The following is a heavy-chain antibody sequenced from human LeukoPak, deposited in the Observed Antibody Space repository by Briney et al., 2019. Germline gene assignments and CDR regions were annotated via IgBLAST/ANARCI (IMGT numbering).Heavy chain of an antibody. D-gene: IGHD3-3*01. V-gene: IGHV4-4*07. CDR3: SGTIRIFGNDT. Sequence: PSETLSLTCTVSGGSISGYYWSWVRQPAGKGLEWIGRIYTGGSTNYNPSLKSRVTMSVDTSKNQFSLKLSSVTAADTAVYYCSGTIRIFGNDTWGQGTLLTVPS. CDR2: IYTGGST. CDR1: GGSISGYY. J-gene: IGHJ5*02.